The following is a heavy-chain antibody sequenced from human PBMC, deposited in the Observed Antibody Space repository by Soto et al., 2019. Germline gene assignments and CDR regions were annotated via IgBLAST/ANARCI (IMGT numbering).Heavy chain of an antibody. CDR2: MNPNSGHA. J-gene: IGHJ6*03. D-gene: IGHD3-16*01. Sequence: QVQLVQSGAEVKKPGASVKVSCKASGYTFSSYDIIWVRQATGQGLEWMGWMNPNSGHAGFAQKFQRRVPLTRNTTMSTAYMELSSLRSEDTAEYFCARRLSASTYFYFLDVWGKGTTVTVSS. CDR1: GYTFSSYD. CDR3: ARRLSASTYFYFLDV. V-gene: IGHV1-8*01.